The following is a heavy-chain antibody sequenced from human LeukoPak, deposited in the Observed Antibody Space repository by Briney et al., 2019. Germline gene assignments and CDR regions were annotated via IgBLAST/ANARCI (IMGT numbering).Heavy chain of an antibody. CDR3: ARDNAAAGRYYYYYYGMDV. J-gene: IGHJ6*02. CDR2: ISAYNGNT. V-gene: IGHV1-18*01. CDR1: GYTFTSYG. Sequence: ASVKVSCKASGYTFTSYGISWVRQAPGQGLEWRGWISAYNGNTNYAQKLQGRVTMTTDTSTSTAYMELRSLRSDDTAVYYCARDNAAAGRYYYYYYGMDVWGQGTTVTVSS. D-gene: IGHD6-13*01.